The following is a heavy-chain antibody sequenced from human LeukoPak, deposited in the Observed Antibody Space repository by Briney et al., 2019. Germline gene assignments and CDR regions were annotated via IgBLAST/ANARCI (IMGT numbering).Heavy chain of an antibody. V-gene: IGHV3-23*01. CDR2: ISERGGST. CDR1: GISLSNYG. Sequence: GGSLRLSCVVSGISLSNYGMSWVRQAPGKGLEWVSYISERGGSTTYADSVKGRFTISRDTSLNTLYLQMNNLRAEDTAVYFCAKVNYGDLDYWGQGTLVTVSS. D-gene: IGHD4-17*01. CDR3: AKVNYGDLDY. J-gene: IGHJ4*02.